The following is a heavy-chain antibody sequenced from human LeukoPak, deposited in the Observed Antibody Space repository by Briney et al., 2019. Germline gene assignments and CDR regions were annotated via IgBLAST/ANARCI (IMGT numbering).Heavy chain of an antibody. J-gene: IGHJ4*02. CDR3: ATGLEGFTCYSDS. Sequence: ASVKVSCKASGGILGNYAISWVRQAPGQGLEWMGGIVPLFDRSKYAQNFQGRVTVTMDESTSTAFMELTSLRFEDTAVYYCATGLEGFTCYSDSWGQGTPVTVSS. V-gene: IGHV1-69*05. CDR2: IVPLFDRS. D-gene: IGHD6-19*01. CDR1: GGILGNYA.